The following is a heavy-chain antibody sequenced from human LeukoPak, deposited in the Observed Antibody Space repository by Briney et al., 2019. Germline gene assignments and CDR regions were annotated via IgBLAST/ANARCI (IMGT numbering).Heavy chain of an antibody. D-gene: IGHD1-26*01. J-gene: IGHJ4*02. Sequence: SETLSLTCTVSGGSISSSSYYWGWIRQPPGKGLEWIGSIYYSGSTYYNPSLKSRVTISVDTSKNQFSLKLSSVTAADTAVYYCAIGPSGSYFVTFDYWGQGTLVTVSS. CDR2: IYYSGST. CDR3: AIGPSGSYFVTFDY. CDR1: GGSISSSSYY. V-gene: IGHV4-39*07.